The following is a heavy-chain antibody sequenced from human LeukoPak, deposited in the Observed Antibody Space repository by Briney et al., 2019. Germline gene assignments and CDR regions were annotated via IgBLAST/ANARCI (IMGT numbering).Heavy chain of an antibody. Sequence: GGSLRLSCAASGFTFSSHAMNWVRQAPGKGLEWVSAISGSGGSTYYADSVKGRFTISRDNSKNTLYLQMSTLRAEDTAVYYCAKAVTGNYIKGFDYWGQGTLVTVSS. CDR3: AKAVTGNYIKGFDY. CDR2: ISGSGGST. CDR1: GFTFSSHA. J-gene: IGHJ4*02. V-gene: IGHV3-23*01. D-gene: IGHD1-7*01.